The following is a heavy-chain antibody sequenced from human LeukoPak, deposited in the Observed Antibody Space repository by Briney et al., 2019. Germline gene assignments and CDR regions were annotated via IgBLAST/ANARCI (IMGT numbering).Heavy chain of an antibody. V-gene: IGHV4-59*01. Sequence: SETLSLTCTVSGGSISSYYWSWIRQPPGKGLEWIGYIYYSGSTNYNPSLKSQVTISVDTSKNQFSLKLSSVTAADTAVYYCASSPIQLWSPFDYWGQGTLVTVSS. CDR2: IYYSGST. CDR1: GGSISSYY. J-gene: IGHJ4*02. CDR3: ASSPIQLWSPFDY. D-gene: IGHD5-18*01.